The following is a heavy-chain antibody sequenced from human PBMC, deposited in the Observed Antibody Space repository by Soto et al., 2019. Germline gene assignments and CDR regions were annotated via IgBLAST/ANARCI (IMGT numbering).Heavy chain of an antibody. J-gene: IGHJ4*02. V-gene: IGHV3-33*01. CDR2: IWYDGSNK. CDR3: ARDGSYGGNHQGDYFDY. CDR1: GFTFSSYG. D-gene: IGHD4-17*01. Sequence: QVQLVESGGGVVQPGRSLRLSCAASGFTFSSYGMHWVRQAPVKGLEWVAVIWYDGSNKYYADSVKGRFTISRDNSKNTLYLQMNSLRAEETAVYYCARDGSYGGNHQGDYFDYWGQGTLVTVSS.